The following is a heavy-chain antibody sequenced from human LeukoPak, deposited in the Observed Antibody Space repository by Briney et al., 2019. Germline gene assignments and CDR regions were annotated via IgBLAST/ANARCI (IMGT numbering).Heavy chain of an antibody. V-gene: IGHV1-2*02. CDR1: GYTFTVYY. J-gene: IGHJ5*02. D-gene: IGHD3-10*01. CDR2: INPNSGGT. Sequence: ASVKVSCKASGYTFTVYYMHWVRQAPGQGLEWMGWINPNSGGTNYAQKFQGRVTMTRDTSISTAYMELSRLRSDDTAVYYCARSTLTIDWFDPWGQGTLVTVSS. CDR3: ARSTLTIDWFDP.